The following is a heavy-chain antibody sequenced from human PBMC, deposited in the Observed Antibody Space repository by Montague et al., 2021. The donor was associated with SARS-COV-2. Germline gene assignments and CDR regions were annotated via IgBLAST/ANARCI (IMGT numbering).Heavy chain of an antibody. Sequence: SPRLSCAASGFTFDDYAMHWVRQAPGKGLEWVSGISWNSGSIDYADSVKGRFTISRDNAKNSLYLQMKTLRAEDTALYYGAKDADWDYYGMDVWGQGTTVTVSS. D-gene: IGHD3/OR15-3a*01. CDR2: ISWNSGSI. CDR3: AKDADWDYYGMDV. CDR1: GFTFDDYA. J-gene: IGHJ6*02. V-gene: IGHV3-9*01.